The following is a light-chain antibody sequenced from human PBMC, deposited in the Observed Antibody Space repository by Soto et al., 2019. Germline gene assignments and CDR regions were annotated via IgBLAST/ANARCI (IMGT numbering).Light chain of an antibody. CDR2: GAS. Sequence: DIQMTQSPSSLSASVGDRVAITCRASQTISHYLNWYQQKPGKAPKLLIYGASSLQSGVPSRFSGSGSGTDFTLTISSLQPEDFATFYCQQSYSTPFTFVPGTKVHIK. CDR1: QTISHY. CDR3: QQSYSTPFT. J-gene: IGKJ3*01. V-gene: IGKV1-39*01.